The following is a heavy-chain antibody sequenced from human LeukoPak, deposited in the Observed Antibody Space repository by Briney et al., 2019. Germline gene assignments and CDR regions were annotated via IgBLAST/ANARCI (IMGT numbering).Heavy chain of an antibody. CDR2: IYYSGST. CDR1: GGSISSHY. Sequence: PSETLSLTCTVSGGSISSHYWSWIRQPPGKGLEWIGYIYYSGSTNYNPSLKSRVTISVDTSKNQFSLKLSSVTAADTAVYYCARDTGSSGYYDNYYYYGMDVWGQGTTVTVSS. J-gene: IGHJ6*02. D-gene: IGHD3-22*01. V-gene: IGHV4-59*11. CDR3: ARDTGSSGYYDNYYYYGMDV.